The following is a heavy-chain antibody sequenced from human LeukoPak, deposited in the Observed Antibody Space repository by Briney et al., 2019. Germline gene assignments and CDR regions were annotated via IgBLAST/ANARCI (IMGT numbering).Heavy chain of an antibody. D-gene: IGHD2-21*01. CDR1: GYSIRSGYY. V-gene: IGHV4-38-2*01. CDR2: IYHSGST. CDR3: ASFHWGGDCYDY. Sequence: SETLSLTCAVSGYSIRSGYYWGWIRQPPGKGLGWIGTIYHSGSTYHNPSRKSRDTISVDKSKNQSSLKLSSVTAADTAVYYCASFHWGGDCYDYWGQGTLVTVSS. J-gene: IGHJ4*02.